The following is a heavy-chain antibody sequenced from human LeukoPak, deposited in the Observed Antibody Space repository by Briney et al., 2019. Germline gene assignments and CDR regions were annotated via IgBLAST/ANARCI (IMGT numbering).Heavy chain of an antibody. CDR1: GFTFSNYA. J-gene: IGHJ4*02. D-gene: IGHD6-13*01. CDR2: IKQDGSEK. CDR3: ARDRRQLDY. Sequence: GGSLRLSCAASGFTFSNYAMHWVRQAPGKGLEWVANIKQDGSEKYYVDSVKGRFTISRDNAKNSLYLQMNSLRAEDTAVYYCARDRRQLDYWGQGTLVTVSS. V-gene: IGHV3-7*01.